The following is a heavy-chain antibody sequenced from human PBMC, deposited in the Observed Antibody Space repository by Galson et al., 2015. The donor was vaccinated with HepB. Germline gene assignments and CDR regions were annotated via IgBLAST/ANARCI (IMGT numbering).Heavy chain of an antibody. CDR1: GFSFSDHY. CDR3: AGSEVTTVVTDFDS. Sequence: SLRLSCAVSGFSFSDHYIDWVRQAPGKGLEWVGRSRHKPKGYSTAYAASVKGRFTVSRDDSKNSVFLQMNSLRSEDTAVYYCAGSEVTTVVTDFDSWGQGTLVTVSS. D-gene: IGHD4-23*01. V-gene: IGHV3-72*01. J-gene: IGHJ4*02. CDR2: SRHKPKGYST.